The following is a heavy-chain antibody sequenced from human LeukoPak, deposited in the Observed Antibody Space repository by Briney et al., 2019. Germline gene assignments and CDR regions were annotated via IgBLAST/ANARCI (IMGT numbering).Heavy chain of an antibody. Sequence: GRSLRLSCAASGFTFSNYAMHWVRQAPGKGLEWVAVISYDGSNKYSANSVKGRFTISRDNSKNTLYLQMNSLRAEDTAVYYCAKGLSLLWFGDHYWGQGTLVTVSS. CDR1: GFTFSNYA. CDR2: ISYDGSNK. CDR3: AKGLSLLWFGDHY. J-gene: IGHJ4*02. V-gene: IGHV3-30*04. D-gene: IGHD3-10*01.